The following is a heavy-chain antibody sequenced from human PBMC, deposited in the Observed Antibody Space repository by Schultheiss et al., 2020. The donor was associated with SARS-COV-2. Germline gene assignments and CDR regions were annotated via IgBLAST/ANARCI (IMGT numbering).Heavy chain of an antibody. V-gene: IGHV3-21*04. J-gene: IGHJ4*02. CDR3: WRGAGGY. D-gene: IGHD3-16*01. CDR2: ISSSSSYI. CDR1: GFTFSSYS. Sequence: GGSLRLSCAASGFTFSSYSMNWVRQAPGKGLEWVSSISSSSSYIYYADSVKGRFSISRDNARNSLYLQVNSLRVEDTAVYYCWRGAGGYLGQGTLVTVSS.